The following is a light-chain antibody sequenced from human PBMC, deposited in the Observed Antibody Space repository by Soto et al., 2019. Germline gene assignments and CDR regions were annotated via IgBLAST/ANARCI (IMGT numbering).Light chain of an antibody. CDR1: PPISVC. V-gene: IGKV1-39*01. CDR3: QRTYGATLT. J-gene: IGKJ4*02. CDR2: AAS. Sequence: IRMTQSPSSLSAFVGDTVTITCETGPPISVCLNWYHPKPGTAPTLLIYAASTLQSGVPSRFSGSGKETQSTPSITDLRPEDFATYSCQRTYGATLTSGGGTKV.